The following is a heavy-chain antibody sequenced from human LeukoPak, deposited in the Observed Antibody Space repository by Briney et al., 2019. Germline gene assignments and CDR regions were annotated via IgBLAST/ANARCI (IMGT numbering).Heavy chain of an antibody. Sequence: ASVKVSCKASGGTFSSYAISWVRQAPGQGLEWMGRIIPILGIANYAQKFQGRVTITADKSTSTAYMELSSLRSEDTAVYYCARDELSSPFDYWGQGALVTVSS. V-gene: IGHV1-69*04. CDR1: GGTFSSYA. CDR3: ARDELSSPFDY. J-gene: IGHJ4*02. CDR2: IIPILGIA. D-gene: IGHD6-6*01.